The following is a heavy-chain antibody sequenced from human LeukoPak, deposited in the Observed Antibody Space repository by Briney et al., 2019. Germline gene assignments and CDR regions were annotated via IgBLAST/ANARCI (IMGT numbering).Heavy chain of an antibody. CDR1: GFTVSSNY. J-gene: IGHJ4*02. D-gene: IGHD6-19*01. CDR3: ARNRWGAVAGYFDY. Sequence: GGSLRPSCAASGFTVSSNYMSWVRQAPGKGLEWVSVIYSGGSTYYADSVKGRFTISRGNSKNTLYLQMNSLRAEDTAVYYCARNRWGAVAGYFDYWGQGTLVTVSS. CDR2: IYSGGST. V-gene: IGHV3-66*01.